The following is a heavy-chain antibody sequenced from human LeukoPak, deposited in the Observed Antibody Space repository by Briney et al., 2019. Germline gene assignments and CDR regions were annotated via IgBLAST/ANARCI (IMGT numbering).Heavy chain of an antibody. CDR2: IYSGDSDP. V-gene: IGHV5-51*01. CDR1: GYPFSYLW. CDR3: ARRLSSSLDAFDI. Sequence: GESLNTPFQGPGYPFSYLWIGWVRPIPGKGLGWIGIIYSGDSDPRYSPSFQGEVTISDDKSISTAYLQWSGLKASDTAMYYFARRLSSSLDAFDIWGQGTMVTVSS. D-gene: IGHD6-13*01. J-gene: IGHJ3*02.